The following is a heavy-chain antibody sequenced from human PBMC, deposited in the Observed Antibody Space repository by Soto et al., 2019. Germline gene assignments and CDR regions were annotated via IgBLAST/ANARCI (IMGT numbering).Heavy chain of an antibody. D-gene: IGHD3-10*01. CDR1: GGSISSSSYY. V-gene: IGHV4-39*07. Sequence: PSETLSLTCTVSGGSISSSSYYWGWIRQPPGKGLEWIGSIFYSGSTYYNPSLKSRVTISVDTSKNQFSLKLSSVTAADTAVYYCARVWGSGTPFDYWGQGTLVTVYS. CDR2: IFYSGST. J-gene: IGHJ4*02. CDR3: ARVWGSGTPFDY.